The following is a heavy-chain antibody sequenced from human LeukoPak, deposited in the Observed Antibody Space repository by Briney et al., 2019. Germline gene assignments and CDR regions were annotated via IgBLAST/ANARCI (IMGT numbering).Heavy chain of an antibody. CDR2: IKHRGRS. CDR3: AREPGYTYAFDI. CDR1: GSSISSDYY. V-gene: IGHV4-38-2*02. J-gene: IGHJ3*02. D-gene: IGHD6-13*01. Sequence: TASETLSLTCSVSGSSISSDYYWGWVRQPPGKGLEWIGSIKHRGRSYYNPSLKSRVTISVDTSKNQFSLKLSSVTAADTAVYYCAREPGYTYAFDIWGQGTMVTVSS.